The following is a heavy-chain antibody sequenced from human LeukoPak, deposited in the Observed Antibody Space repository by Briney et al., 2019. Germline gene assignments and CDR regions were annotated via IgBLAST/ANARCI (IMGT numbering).Heavy chain of an antibody. CDR3: ARGARERGYSYGQFDY. V-gene: IGHV4-59*01. CDR1: GGSISSYY. CDR2: ISYSGST. J-gene: IGHJ4*02. D-gene: IGHD5-18*01. Sequence: PSETLSLTCTVSGGSISSYYWSWIRQPPGKGLEWIGYISYSGSTNYNPSLKSRVTISVDTSKNQFSLKPSSVTAADTAVYYCARGARERGYSYGQFDYWDQGTLVTVSS.